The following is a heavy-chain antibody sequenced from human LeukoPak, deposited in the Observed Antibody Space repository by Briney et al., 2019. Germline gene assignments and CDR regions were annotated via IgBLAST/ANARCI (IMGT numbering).Heavy chain of an antibody. CDR2: IYYSGST. D-gene: IGHD3-16*01. J-gene: IGHJ3*02. V-gene: IGHV4-59*01. Sequence: SETLSLTCTVSGGSISSYYWSWIRQPPGKGLEWIGYIYYSGSTNYNPSLKSRVTISVDTSKNQFSLKLSSVTAADTAAYYCARDDWGLAFDIWGQGTMVTVSS. CDR1: GGSISSYY. CDR3: ARDDWGLAFDI.